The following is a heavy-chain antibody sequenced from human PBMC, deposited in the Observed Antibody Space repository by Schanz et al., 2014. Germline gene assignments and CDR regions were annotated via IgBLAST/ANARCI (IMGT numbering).Heavy chain of an antibody. J-gene: IGHJ4*02. CDR1: GFTFSNNW. CDR3: ARGGAGSVLFFFDY. CDR2: IDGEGSDT. V-gene: IGHV3-74*01. Sequence: LLVESGGGLVQPGGSLRLSCAASGFTFSNNWMHWFRQGPGKGLSWVARIDGEGSDTRYADSVKGRFTISRDNARNTVSLQMNSLRADDTAVYFCARGGAGSVLFFFDYWGQGTLVTVSS. D-gene: IGHD3-10*01.